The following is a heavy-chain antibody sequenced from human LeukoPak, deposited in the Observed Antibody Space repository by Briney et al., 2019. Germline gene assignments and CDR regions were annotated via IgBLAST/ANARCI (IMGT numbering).Heavy chain of an antibody. Sequence: PGGSLRLSCAASGFTFSSYAMHWVRQAPGKGLEWVAVISYDGSNKYYADSVKGRSTISRDNSKNTVYLQMSSLRAEDTAMYYCARAFGCSGTSCHARWGYYYYAMDVWGQGTTVTVSS. CDR3: ARAFGCSGTSCHARWGYYYYAMDV. D-gene: IGHD2-2*01. CDR1: GFTFSSYA. V-gene: IGHV3-30-3*01. CDR2: ISYDGSNK. J-gene: IGHJ6*02.